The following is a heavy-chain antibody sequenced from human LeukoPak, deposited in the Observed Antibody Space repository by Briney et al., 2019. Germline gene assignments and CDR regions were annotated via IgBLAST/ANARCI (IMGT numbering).Heavy chain of an antibody. CDR2: IYTSGST. J-gene: IGHJ3*01. Sequence: SETLSLTCTVSGGSLSSYYWSWIRQPAGKGLEWIGRIYTSGSTNYNPSLKSRVTMSVDTSKNQFSLKLSSVTAADTAVYYCAIPYYDSSGHYYGDAFDVWGQGTMVTVSS. D-gene: IGHD3-22*01. CDR1: GGSLSSYY. CDR3: AIPYYDSSGHYYGDAFDV. V-gene: IGHV4-4*07.